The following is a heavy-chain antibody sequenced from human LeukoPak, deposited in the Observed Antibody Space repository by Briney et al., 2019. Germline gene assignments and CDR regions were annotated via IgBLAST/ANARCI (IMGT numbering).Heavy chain of an antibody. CDR1: GFTFSSYE. V-gene: IGHV3-48*03. Sequence: GGSLRLSCAASGFTFSSYEMNWVRQAPGKGLEWVSYISSSGSTIYYADSVKGRFTISRDNAENSLYLQMNSLRAEDTAVYYCARCGYSYGLNWFDPWGQGTLVTVSS. D-gene: IGHD5-18*01. CDR3: ARCGYSYGLNWFDP. J-gene: IGHJ5*02. CDR2: ISSSGSTI.